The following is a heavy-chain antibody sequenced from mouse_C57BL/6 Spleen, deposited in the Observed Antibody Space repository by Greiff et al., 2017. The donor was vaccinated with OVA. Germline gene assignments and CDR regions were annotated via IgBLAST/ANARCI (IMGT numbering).Heavy chain of an antibody. CDR1: GYTFTSYW. J-gene: IGHJ1*03. V-gene: IGHV1-59*01. Sequence: QVQLQQSGAELVRPGTSVKLSCKASGYTFTSYWMHWVKQRPGQGLEWIGVIDPSDSYTNYNQKFKGKATLTVDTSSSTAYMQLSSLTSEDSAVYYCARRDYGSSYDFDVWGTGTTVTVSS. D-gene: IGHD1-1*01. CDR3: ARRDYGSSYDFDV. CDR2: IDPSDSYT.